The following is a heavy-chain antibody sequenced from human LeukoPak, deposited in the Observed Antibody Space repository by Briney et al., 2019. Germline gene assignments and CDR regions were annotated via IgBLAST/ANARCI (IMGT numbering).Heavy chain of an antibody. CDR1: GYTFTSYD. V-gene: IGHV1-8*01. CDR3: ARGPPTYYYGSGSHRYYYMDV. Sequence: GASVKVSCKASGYTFTSYDINWVRQATGQGREWMGWMNPNSGNTGYAQKFQGRVTMTRNTSISTAYMELSSLRSEDTAVYYCARGPPTYYYGSGSHRYYYMDVWGKGTTITVSS. CDR2: MNPNSGNT. D-gene: IGHD3-10*01. J-gene: IGHJ6*03.